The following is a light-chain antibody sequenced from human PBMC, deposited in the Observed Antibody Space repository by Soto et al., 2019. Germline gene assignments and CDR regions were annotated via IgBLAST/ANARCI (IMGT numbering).Light chain of an antibody. CDR1: SGNVGSNNL. Sequence: QSALTQPASVSGSPGQSITISCTGTSGNVGSNNLVSCYQQHPGEAPQLIISEATKRPSGVSNRFSGSKSGTTSSLTSSRLLAEDEAHYYCCSYAGSDTIIFGGGTKLTVL. CDR2: EAT. V-gene: IGLV2-23*01. CDR3: CSYAGSDTII. J-gene: IGLJ2*01.